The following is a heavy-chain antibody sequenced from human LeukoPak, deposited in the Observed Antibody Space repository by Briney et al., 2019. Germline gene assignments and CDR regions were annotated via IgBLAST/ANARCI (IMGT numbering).Heavy chain of an antibody. J-gene: IGHJ4*02. CDR1: GYTFSGTGWY. Sequence: ASVKVSCKASGYTFSGTGWYLYWLRQAPGQGLECMGWIYPNNGATAYAQKFQGRAAMTRDTSITTAYMELSGLRPDDTAVYYCARDGPAQMVDFDYWGQGTLVTVSS. CDR2: IYPNNGAT. CDR3: ARDGPAQMVDFDY. V-gene: IGHV1-2*02. D-gene: IGHD3-10*01.